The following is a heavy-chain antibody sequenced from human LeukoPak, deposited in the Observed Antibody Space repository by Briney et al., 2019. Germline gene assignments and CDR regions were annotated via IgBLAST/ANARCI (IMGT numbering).Heavy chain of an antibody. J-gene: IGHJ4*02. CDR3: ARATTYYDFWSGYYYFDY. D-gene: IGHD3-3*01. V-gene: IGHV4-39*07. CDR1: GGSISSSSYY. Sequence: PSETLSLTCTVSGGSISSSSYYWGWIRQPPGKVLEWIGSIYYSGSTYYNPSLKSRVTISVDTSKNQFSLKLSSVTAADTAVYYCARATTYYDFWSGYYYFDYWGQGTLVTVSS. CDR2: IYYSGST.